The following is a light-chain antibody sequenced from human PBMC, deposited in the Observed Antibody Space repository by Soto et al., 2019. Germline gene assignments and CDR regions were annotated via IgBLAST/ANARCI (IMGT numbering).Light chain of an antibody. Sequence: EIVMTQSPATLSVSPGERATLSCRASQSVNSNLAWYQQKPGQAPRLLIYGASIRASGVPARFSGSGSGTEFTLTITCLQSEDFAVYFCQEYNDRKMFGQGTKVDIK. V-gene: IGKV3-15*01. CDR3: QEYNDRKM. CDR2: GAS. J-gene: IGKJ1*01. CDR1: QSVNSN.